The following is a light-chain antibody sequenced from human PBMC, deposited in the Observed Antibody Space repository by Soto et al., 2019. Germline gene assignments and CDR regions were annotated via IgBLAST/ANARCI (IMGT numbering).Light chain of an antibody. J-gene: IGKJ2*01. CDR2: DAS. Sequence: IHMTHAPSSLSASLGDIVTITCGASQTISTYLNWYQQKPGKAPRLLIYDASSLPSGVPSRFSGSGSGTDFTLTIASLQPEDFSTYYCQQSDSTPYTFGQGTQVDMK. CDR3: QQSDSTPYT. CDR1: QTISTY. V-gene: IGKV1-39*01.